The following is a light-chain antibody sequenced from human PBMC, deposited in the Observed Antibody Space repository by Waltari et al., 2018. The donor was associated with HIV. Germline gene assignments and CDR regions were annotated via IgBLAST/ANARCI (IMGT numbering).Light chain of an antibody. J-gene: IGLJ1*01. CDR1: NLRTSY. Sequence: SSELTQDPAVPVALGPPVNITCQGANLRTSYARWYQQKPGQAPVLVSYGKNRRPSEIPDRFSSSASRNTASLIITGAQAEDEAEYYCKTRDRSGNLYVFGTGTTVTVL. CDR3: KTRDRSGNLYV. V-gene: IGLV3-19*01. CDR2: GKN.